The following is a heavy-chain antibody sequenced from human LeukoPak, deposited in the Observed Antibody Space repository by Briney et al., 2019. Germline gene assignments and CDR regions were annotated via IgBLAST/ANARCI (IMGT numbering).Heavy chain of an antibody. CDR1: GGSIGTYY. J-gene: IGHJ4*02. CDR2: IYTGGST. D-gene: IGHD2-2*01. Sequence: SETLSLTCSVSGGSIGTYYWSWIRQPAGKGLEWIGRIYTGGSTNYNPSLESRVTLSIETPKNQFSLELTSVTAADTAVYYCARAPTAYCLSTNCQPYFDYWGQGILVTVSS. CDR3: ARAPTAYCLSTNCQPYFDY. V-gene: IGHV4-4*07.